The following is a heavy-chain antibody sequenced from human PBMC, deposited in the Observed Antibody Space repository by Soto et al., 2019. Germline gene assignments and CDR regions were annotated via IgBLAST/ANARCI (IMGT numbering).Heavy chain of an antibody. V-gene: IGHV1-69*01. CDR1: GGIFSSYA. Sequence: QVQLVQSGAEVKKPGSSVKVSCKASGGIFSSYAISWVRQAPGQGLEWMGGIIPIFGTANYAQKFQGRVTITADESTSTAYMELSSLRSEDTAVYYCARDGGYYDSSGYPQFDYWGQGTLVTVSS. CDR3: ARDGGYYDSSGYPQFDY. CDR2: IIPIFGTA. J-gene: IGHJ4*02. D-gene: IGHD3-22*01.